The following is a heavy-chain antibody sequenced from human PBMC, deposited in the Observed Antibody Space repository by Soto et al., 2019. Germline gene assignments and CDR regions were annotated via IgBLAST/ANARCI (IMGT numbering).Heavy chain of an antibody. J-gene: IGHJ6*03. V-gene: IGHV4-39*01. Sequence: QLQLQESGPGLVKPSETLSLTCTVSGGSISSSSYYWGWIRQPPGKGLEWIGSIYYSGSTYYNPSLKSRVTISVDTSKNQSSLKLSSVTAADTAVYYCARHHSSSWYYYYYYMDVWGKGTTVTVSS. D-gene: IGHD6-13*01. CDR3: ARHHSSSWYYYYYYMDV. CDR1: GGSISSSSYY. CDR2: IYYSGST.